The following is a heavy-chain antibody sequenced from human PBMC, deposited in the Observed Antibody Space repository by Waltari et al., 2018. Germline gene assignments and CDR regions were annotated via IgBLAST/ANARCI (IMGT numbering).Heavy chain of an antibody. CDR2: INPNTGGT. D-gene: IGHD1-1*01. Sequence: QVQLLQSGAEVKKPGASVNISCKASGYTFTGYFLHWVRQAPGQRLENLGLINPNTGGTNFAQKFLDRVTVPRDTSLSTAYMDVTRLTSDDTAVYYCARITTGPKDYWGQGTLVTVSS. CDR1: GYTFTGYF. V-gene: IGHV1-2*02. J-gene: IGHJ4*02. CDR3: ARITTGPKDY.